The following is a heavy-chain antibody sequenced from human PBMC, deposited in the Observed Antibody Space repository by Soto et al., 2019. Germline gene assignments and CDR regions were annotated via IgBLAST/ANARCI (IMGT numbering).Heavy chain of an antibody. V-gene: IGHV3-9*01. D-gene: IGHD4-17*01. Sequence: EVQLVESGGGLVQPGRSLRLSCAASGFTFDDYAMHWVRQGPGKGLEWVSSISWNSGNLGYADSVKGRFSISRDNAKNAQYLQMNSLRGEDTALYYFSKGASTTVCAFNDYWGQGTLVTVSS. CDR1: GFTFDDYA. CDR2: ISWNSGNL. CDR3: SKGASTTVCAFNDY. J-gene: IGHJ4*02.